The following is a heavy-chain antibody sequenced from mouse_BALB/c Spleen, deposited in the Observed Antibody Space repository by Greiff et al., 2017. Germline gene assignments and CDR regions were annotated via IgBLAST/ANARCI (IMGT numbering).Heavy chain of an antibody. CDR3: ARGNYGYYAMDY. Sequence: EVQLQQSGPELVKPGASVKIPCKASGYTFTDYNMDWVKQSHGKSLEWIGDINPNNGGTSYNQKFKGKATLTVDKSSSTAYMELLSLTSEDSAVYYCARGNYGYYAMDYWGQGTSVTVSS. D-gene: IGHD1-2*01. J-gene: IGHJ4*01. CDR1: GYTFTDYN. CDR2: INPNNGGT. V-gene: IGHV1-18*01.